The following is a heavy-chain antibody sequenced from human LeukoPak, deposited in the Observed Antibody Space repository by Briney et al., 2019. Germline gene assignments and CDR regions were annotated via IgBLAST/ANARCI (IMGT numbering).Heavy chain of an antibody. V-gene: IGHV3-23*01. J-gene: IGHJ4*02. D-gene: IGHD3-3*01. CDR1: GFTFSIYA. CDR2: ISANGGET. CDR3: AKRYYDFPLDY. Sequence: GGSLRLSCAASGFTFSIYAMNWVRQAPGKGLEEVSSISANGGETHYADSVKGRFTISRDNSKNTLYLQINNPRVEDTAVYYCAKRYYDFPLDYWGQGTLVTVSS.